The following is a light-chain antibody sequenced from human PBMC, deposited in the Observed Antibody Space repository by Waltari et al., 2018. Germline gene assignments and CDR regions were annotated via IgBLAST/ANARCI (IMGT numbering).Light chain of an antibody. Sequence: QSALTQPRSVSGSPGQSVTISCTGTSGDVGGYYYVSCYQQYPGKAPKLLIYSVTRRPSGVPDRFSGSRSGNTASLTISGLQPEDEADYYCSSYAGSDTYILFGGGTKLTVL. CDR3: SSYAGSDTYIL. J-gene: IGLJ2*01. V-gene: IGLV2-11*01. CDR1: SGDVGGYYY. CDR2: SVT.